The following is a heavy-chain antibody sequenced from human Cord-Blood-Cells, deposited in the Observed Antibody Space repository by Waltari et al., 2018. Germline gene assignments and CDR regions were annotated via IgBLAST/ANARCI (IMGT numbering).Heavy chain of an antibody. D-gene: IGHD3-3*01. J-gene: IGHJ3*02. V-gene: IGHV4-39*01. Sequence: QLQLQESGPGLVKPSETLSLTCTVSGGSISSSSYYWGWIRQPPGKGLEWIGSIYYSGSTYSNPALKSRVTISVDTSKNQFSLKLSSVTAADTAVYYCARPRDFWSGYYHDAFDIWGQGTMVTVSS. CDR2: IYYSGST. CDR1: GGSISSSSYY. CDR3: ARPRDFWSGYYHDAFDI.